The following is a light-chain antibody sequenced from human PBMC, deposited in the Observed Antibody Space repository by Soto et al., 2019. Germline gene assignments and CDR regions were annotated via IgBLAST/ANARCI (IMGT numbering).Light chain of an antibody. J-gene: IGKJ1*01. V-gene: IGKV1-5*03. CDR1: QSISSW. CDR3: QQYNSSPT. Sequence: DIKMPQSPSTLAASVGDRVTITCRASQSISSWLAWYPQKPGKAPKLLIYKAPSLERGVPSRFSGSGSGTEFTLTLSSLQLDDFATYYCQQYNSSPTFGQGNKVEI. CDR2: KAP.